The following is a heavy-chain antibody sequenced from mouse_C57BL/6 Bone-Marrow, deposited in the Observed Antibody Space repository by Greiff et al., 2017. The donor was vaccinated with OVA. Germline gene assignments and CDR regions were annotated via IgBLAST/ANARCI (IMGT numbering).Heavy chain of an antibody. Sequence: QVQLQQSGAELVRPGASVTLSCKASGYTFTDYEMHWVKQTPVHGLAWIGAIDPETGGTAYNQKFKGKAILTADKSSSAAYMELRSLTSEDSAVYYCTRLRDGPDDWGQGTTLTVSS. D-gene: IGHD2-3*01. CDR2: IDPETGGT. V-gene: IGHV1-15*01. CDR1: GYTFTDYE. J-gene: IGHJ2*01. CDR3: TRLRDGPDD.